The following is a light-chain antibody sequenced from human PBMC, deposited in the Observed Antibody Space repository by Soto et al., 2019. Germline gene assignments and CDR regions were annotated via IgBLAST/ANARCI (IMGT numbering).Light chain of an antibody. V-gene: IGKV3-20*01. CDR1: QSVSSNY. J-gene: IGKJ2*01. Sequence: EIVLTQSPSILSLSPGERATLSCRASQSVSSNYLAWYQQKPGQAPRLLIYGASSRATGIPDRFSGSGSGTDFTLTISRLEPEDLAVYYCQRYGGSPLYTFGQGTKLEIK. CDR2: GAS. CDR3: QRYGGSPLYT.